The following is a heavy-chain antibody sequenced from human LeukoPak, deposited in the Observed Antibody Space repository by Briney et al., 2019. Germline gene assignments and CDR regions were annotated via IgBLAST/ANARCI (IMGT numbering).Heavy chain of an antibody. CDR3: AKAPYYYDSSGYFDY. D-gene: IGHD3-22*01. J-gene: IGHJ4*02. Sequence: GGSLRLSCTASGFTFSTYAMTWVRQAPGEGLEWVSGISASGANTFYTDSVKGRFTISRDNSKNTLYLQMNSLRAEDTAVYYCAKAPYYYDSSGYFDYWGQGTLVTVSS. V-gene: IGHV3-23*01. CDR1: GFTFSTYA. CDR2: ISASGANT.